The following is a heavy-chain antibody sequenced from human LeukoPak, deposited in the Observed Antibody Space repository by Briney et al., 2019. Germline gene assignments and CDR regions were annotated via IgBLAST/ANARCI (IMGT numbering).Heavy chain of an antibody. J-gene: IGHJ5*02. CDR2: IIPIFGTT. V-gene: IGHV1-69*13. CDR3: AREPGYSSSRWYNWFDP. CDR1: GGTFSSYA. D-gene: IGHD6-13*01. Sequence: SVKVSCKASGGTFSSYAISWVRQAPGQGLEWMGEIIPIFGTTSYAQKFQGRVTITAHESTSTAYMELSSLRSEDTAVYYCAREPGYSSSRWYNWFDPWGQGTLVTVSS.